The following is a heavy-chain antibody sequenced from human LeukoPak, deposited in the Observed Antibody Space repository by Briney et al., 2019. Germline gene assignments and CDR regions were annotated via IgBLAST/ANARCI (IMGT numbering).Heavy chain of an antibody. CDR2: TFYRSKWFL. J-gene: IGHJ2*01. CDR1: GISVSSNNGT. V-gene: IGHV6-1*01. Sequence: SQTLSLTCAISGISVSSNNGTWNWIRQSPSRGLEWLGRTFYRSKWFLAYAISVKSRITINPDTSKNQFSLQLTSVTPEDTAVYYCVGGDWYFDLWGRGTLVTVSS. CDR3: VGGDWYFDL.